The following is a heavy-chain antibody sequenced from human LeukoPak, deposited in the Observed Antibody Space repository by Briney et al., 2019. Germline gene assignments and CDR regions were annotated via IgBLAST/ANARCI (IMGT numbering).Heavy chain of an antibody. Sequence: SETLSLTCTVSGGSINSYYWNWIRQPAGKGLEWIGEINHSGYTNYNPSLKSRVTISVDTSKKQFSLKLNSVTAADTAVYYCARIWPDLWGRGTLVTVSS. CDR1: GGSINSYY. CDR2: INHSGYT. V-gene: IGHV4-34*01. CDR3: ARIWPDL. D-gene: IGHD3-10*01. J-gene: IGHJ2*01.